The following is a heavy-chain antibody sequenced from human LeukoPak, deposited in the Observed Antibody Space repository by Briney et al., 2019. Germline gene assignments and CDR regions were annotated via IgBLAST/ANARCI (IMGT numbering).Heavy chain of an antibody. Sequence: GGSLRLSCVASGFDFSDYGMNWVRQAPGKGLEFVSSISSSGGYIYHAESLKGRFTMSRDNAENTLYLQMNSLRAEDTAVYYCAREYSGGSSSLDYWGQGTLVTVSS. CDR1: GFDFSDYG. D-gene: IGHD1-26*01. V-gene: IGHV3-21*01. CDR3: AREYSGGSSSLDY. J-gene: IGHJ4*02. CDR2: ISSSGGYI.